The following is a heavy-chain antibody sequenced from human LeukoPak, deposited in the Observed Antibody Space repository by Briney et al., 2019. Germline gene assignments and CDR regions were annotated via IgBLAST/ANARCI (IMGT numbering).Heavy chain of an antibody. CDR1: GGSISSSNW. Sequence: SETLSLTCAVSGGSISSSNWWSWVRQPPGKGLEWVGEIYHSGSTNYNPSLKSRVTISVDKSKNQFSLKLSSVTAADTGVYYCAGGIRVYYFDYWGQGTLVTVSS. CDR2: IYHSGST. J-gene: IGHJ4*02. CDR3: AGGIRVYYFDY. V-gene: IGHV4-4*02. D-gene: IGHD3-16*01.